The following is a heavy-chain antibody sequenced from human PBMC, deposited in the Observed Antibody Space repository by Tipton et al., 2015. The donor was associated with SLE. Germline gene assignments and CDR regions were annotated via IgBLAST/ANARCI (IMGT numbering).Heavy chain of an antibody. D-gene: IGHD1-26*01. CDR3: AKVLLVGAHYGMDV. J-gene: IGHJ6*02. Sequence: SLRLSCAASGFTFSSYAMHWVRQAPGKGLEWVAFIRYDGSNKYYADSVKGRFTISRDNSKNTLYLQMNSLRAEDTAVYYCAKVLLVGAHYGMDVWGQGTTVTVSS. CDR2: IRYDGSNK. CDR1: GFTFSSYA. V-gene: IGHV3-30*02.